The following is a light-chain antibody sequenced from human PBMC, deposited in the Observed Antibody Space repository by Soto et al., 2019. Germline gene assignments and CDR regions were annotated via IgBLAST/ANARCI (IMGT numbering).Light chain of an antibody. CDR1: QIVSSSY. J-gene: IGKJ5*01. CDR3: QQYGSSPGIT. CDR2: GAY. V-gene: IGKV3-20*01. Sequence: EILSTQSAGTVSLSPGSRSTISRMVIQIVSSSYLAWYQQKPGQAPRLLIYGAYTRATGIPDRFSGSGSGTDFTLTISRLEPEDFAVYYCQQYGSSPGITFGQGTRVEIK.